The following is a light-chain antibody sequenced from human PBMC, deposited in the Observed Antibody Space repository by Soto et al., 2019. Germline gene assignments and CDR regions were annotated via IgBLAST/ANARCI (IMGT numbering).Light chain of an antibody. CDR3: SSYTSSSTQV. CDR2: EVS. CDR1: SSDVGGYNF. V-gene: IGLV2-14*01. J-gene: IGLJ1*01. Sequence: QSALTQPASVSGSPGQSITISCTGTSSDVGGYNFVSWYQQHPGKAPKLMIYEVSNRPSGVSNRFSGSKSGNTASLTISGLKAEDEADYYCSSYTSSSTQVFGPGTKVTVL.